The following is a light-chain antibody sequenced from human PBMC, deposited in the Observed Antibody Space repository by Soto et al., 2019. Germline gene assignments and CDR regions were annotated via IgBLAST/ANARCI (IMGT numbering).Light chain of an antibody. CDR2: EVT. J-gene: IGLJ1*01. CDR3: SSKRDSSTLFV. Sequence: QSVLTQPASVSGSPGQSITISCTGTSSDVGAYNYVSWYQHHPGKVPKLLIYEVTNRPSGVSDRFSGSKSGNTASLTISGLQAEDEAAYSCSSKRDSSTLFVFGTGTKVTVL. V-gene: IGLV2-14*01. CDR1: SSDVGAYNY.